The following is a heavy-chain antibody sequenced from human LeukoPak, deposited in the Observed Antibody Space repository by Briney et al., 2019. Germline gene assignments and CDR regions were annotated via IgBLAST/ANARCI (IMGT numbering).Heavy chain of an antibody. CDR2: INHSGST. J-gene: IGHJ5*02. V-gene: IGHV4-34*01. CDR1: GGSFSGYY. Sequence: KASETLSLTCAVYGGSFSGYYWSWIRQPPGKGLEWIGEINHSGSTNYNPSLKSRVTISVDTSKNQFSLKLSSVTAADTAVYFCARDLVTSSPGSWFDPWGQGILVTVSS. CDR3: ARDLVTSSPGSWFDP. D-gene: IGHD6-13*01.